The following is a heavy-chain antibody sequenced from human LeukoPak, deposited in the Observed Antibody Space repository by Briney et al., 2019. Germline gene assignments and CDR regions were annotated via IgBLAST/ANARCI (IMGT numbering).Heavy chain of an antibody. Sequence: GGSLRLSCAASGFTFDDYAMHWVRQAPGKGLEWVSGISWNSGSIGYADSVKGRFTISRDNAKNSLYLQMNSLRAEDTALYYCATLGEMATIEDYWGQGTLVTVSS. CDR2: ISWNSGSI. V-gene: IGHV3-9*01. D-gene: IGHD5-24*01. CDR3: ATLGEMATIEDY. CDR1: GFTFDDYA. J-gene: IGHJ4*02.